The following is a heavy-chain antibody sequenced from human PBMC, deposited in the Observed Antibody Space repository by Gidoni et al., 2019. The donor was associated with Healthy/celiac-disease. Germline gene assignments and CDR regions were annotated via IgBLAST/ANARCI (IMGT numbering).Heavy chain of an antibody. CDR2: ISWNSGSI. V-gene: IGHV3-9*01. D-gene: IGHD1-26*01. CDR3: AKDGEIVGATTGYFDY. J-gene: IGHJ4*02. CDR1: GFTFDDYA. Sequence: EVQLVESGGGLVQPGRSLRLSCAASGFTFDDYAMHWVRQAPGKGLEWVSGISWNSGSIGYADSVKGRFTISRDNAKNSLYLQMNSLRAEDTALYYCAKDGEIVGATTGYFDYWGQGTLVTVSS.